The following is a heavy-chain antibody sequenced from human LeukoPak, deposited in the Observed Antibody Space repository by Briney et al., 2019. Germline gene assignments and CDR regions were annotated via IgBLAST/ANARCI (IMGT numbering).Heavy chain of an antibody. D-gene: IGHD3-10*01. Sequence: SETLSLTCAVSGGSISSGGYSWSWIRQPPGEGLEWIGYIYHSGSTYYNPSLKSRVTISVDRSKNQFSLKLSSVTAADTAVYYCARAYYYASFDYWGQGTLVTVSS. V-gene: IGHV4-30-2*01. CDR3: ARAYYYASFDY. CDR1: GGSISSGGYS. CDR2: IYHSGST. J-gene: IGHJ4*02.